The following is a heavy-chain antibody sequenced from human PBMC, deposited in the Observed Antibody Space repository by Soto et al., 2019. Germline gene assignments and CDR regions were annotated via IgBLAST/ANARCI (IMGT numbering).Heavy chain of an antibody. Sequence: GGSLRLSCAASGFTFSSYEMNWVRQAPGKGLEWVSYISSSGSTIYYADSVKGRFTISRDNAKNSLYLQMNSLRAEDTAVYYCARLAQWLVYYYYGMDVWGQGTTVTVSS. CDR3: ARLAQWLVYYYYGMDV. D-gene: IGHD6-19*01. CDR1: GFTFSSYE. CDR2: ISSSGSTI. V-gene: IGHV3-48*03. J-gene: IGHJ6*02.